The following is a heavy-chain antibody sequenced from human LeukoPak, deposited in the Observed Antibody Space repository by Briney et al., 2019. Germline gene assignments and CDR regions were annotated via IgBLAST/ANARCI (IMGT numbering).Heavy chain of an antibody. CDR2: IIPIFGTA. V-gene: IGHV1-69*13. Sequence: SVKVSCKASGGTFISYAISWVRQAPGQGLEWMGGIIPIFGTANYAQKFQGRVTITADEFTSTAYMELSSLRSEDTAVYYCAREGYEDPRPYYFDYWGQGTLVTVSS. J-gene: IGHJ4*02. CDR3: AREGYEDPRPYYFDY. D-gene: IGHD1-1*01. CDR1: GGTFISYA.